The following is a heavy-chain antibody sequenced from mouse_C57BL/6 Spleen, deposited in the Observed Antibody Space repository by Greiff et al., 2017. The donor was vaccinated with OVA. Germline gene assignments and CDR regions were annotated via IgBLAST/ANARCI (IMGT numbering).Heavy chain of an antibody. V-gene: IGHV2-9*01. CDR2: IWGAGST. J-gene: IGHJ3*01. D-gene: IGHD1-1*01. CDR3: AKHDGSRPFAY. CDR1: GFSLTSYG. Sequence: VNVVESGPGLVAPSQSLSITCTVSGFSLTSYGVDWVRQPPGTGLEWLGVIWGAGSTNYNSALMSRLSISEDNSKSQVFLKMNSLQTDDTAMYYCAKHDGSRPFAYWGQGTLVTVSA.